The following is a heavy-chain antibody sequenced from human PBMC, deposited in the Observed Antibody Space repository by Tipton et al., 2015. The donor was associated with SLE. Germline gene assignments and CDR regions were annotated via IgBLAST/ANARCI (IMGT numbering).Heavy chain of an antibody. Sequence: TLSLTCSVSSGSISSYYWGWIRQPPGKRLEWIGYIYYSGTTNYNPSLKGRVTMSKDTSKNEFSLNLRSVTAADTAVYYCASRSRGDSWADFDNWGQGTLVTVSS. CDR3: ASRSRGDSWADFDN. D-gene: IGHD2-15*01. J-gene: IGHJ4*02. V-gene: IGHV4-59*01. CDR1: SGSISSYY. CDR2: IYYSGTT.